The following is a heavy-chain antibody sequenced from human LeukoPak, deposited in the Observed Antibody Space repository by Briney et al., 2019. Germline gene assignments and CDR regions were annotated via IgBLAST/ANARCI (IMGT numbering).Heavy chain of an antibody. D-gene: IGHD3-3*02. CDR2: ISGSGGGT. J-gene: IGHJ4*02. CDR1: GFTFSSYA. CDR3: AKAPYEHSAFMSRFDW. Sequence: PGGSLRLSCAASGFTFSSYAMTWVRQAPGKGLEWISAISGSGGGTYYPDSVKGRFTISRDNSKDTQYLQMNSLRAEDTAVYYCAKAPYEHSAFMSRFDWWGQGTLVTVSS. V-gene: IGHV3-23*01.